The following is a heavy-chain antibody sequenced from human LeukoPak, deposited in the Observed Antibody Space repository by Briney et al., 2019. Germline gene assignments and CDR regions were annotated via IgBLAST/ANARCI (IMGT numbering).Heavy chain of an antibody. CDR1: GFTFSNAW. Sequence: GGSLRLSCAASGFTFSNAWMSWVRQAPGKGLEWVGRIKSKTDGGTTDYAAPVKGRFTISRDDSKNTLYLQMSSLKTEDTAVYYCTTVPGTMIVVVLGHPWGQGTLVTVSS. D-gene: IGHD3-22*01. CDR3: TTVPGTMIVVVLGHP. V-gene: IGHV3-15*01. J-gene: IGHJ5*02. CDR2: IKSKTDGGTT.